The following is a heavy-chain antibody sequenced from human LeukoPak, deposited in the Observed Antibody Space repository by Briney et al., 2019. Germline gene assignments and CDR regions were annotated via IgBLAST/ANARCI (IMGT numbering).Heavy chain of an antibody. J-gene: IGHJ5*02. CDR1: GGSIRSYY. CDR2: INHSGST. CDR3: ARHRRQSSIAVAGTWPSRYNWFDP. D-gene: IGHD6-19*01. Sequence: SETLSLTCTVSGGSIRSYYWSWLRQPPGKGLEWIGEINHSGSTNYNPSLKSRVTISVDTSKNQFSLKLSSVTAADTAVYYCARHRRQSSIAVAGTWPSRYNWFDPWGQGTLVTVSS. V-gene: IGHV4-34*01.